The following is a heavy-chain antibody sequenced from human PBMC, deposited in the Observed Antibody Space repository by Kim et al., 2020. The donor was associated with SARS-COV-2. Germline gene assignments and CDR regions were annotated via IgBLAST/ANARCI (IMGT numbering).Heavy chain of an antibody. V-gene: IGHV1-69*06. CDR1: GGTFSSYV. Sequence: SVKVSCKASGGTFSSYVITWVRQAPGQGLEWMGGIIPIFGTPNYAQKFQGRVTIIADKSTSTAYMELSSLRSEDTAVYYCAGAGKCSGGSCLPYYYFDYWGQGTLVTVSS. CDR2: IIPIFGTP. CDR3: AGAGKCSGGSCLPYYYFDY. J-gene: IGHJ4*02. D-gene: IGHD2-15*01.